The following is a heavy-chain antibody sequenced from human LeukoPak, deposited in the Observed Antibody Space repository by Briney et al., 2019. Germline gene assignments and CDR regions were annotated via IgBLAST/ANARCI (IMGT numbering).Heavy chain of an antibody. D-gene: IGHD3-22*01. CDR1: GFTSSSYA. J-gene: IGHJ4*02. Sequence: GGSLRLSCAASGFTSSSYAMSWVRQAPGKGLEWVSAISGSGGSTYYADSVKGRFTISRDNSKNTLYLQMNSLRAEDTAVYYCAKYDSSGYYRAPFDYWGQGTLVTVSS. CDR2: ISGSGGST. CDR3: AKYDSSGYYRAPFDY. V-gene: IGHV3-23*01.